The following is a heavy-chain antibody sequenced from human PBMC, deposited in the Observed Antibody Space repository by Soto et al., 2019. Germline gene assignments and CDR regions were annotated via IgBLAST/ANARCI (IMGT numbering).Heavy chain of an antibody. CDR3: ARGGVRGVIVYYYGMDV. CDR1: GFTFSSYD. V-gene: IGHV3-13*01. D-gene: IGHD3-10*01. J-gene: IGHJ6*02. CDR2: IGTAGDT. Sequence: HPGGSLRLSCAASGFTFSSYDMHWVRQATGKGLEWVSAIGTAGDTYYPGSVKGRFTISRENAKNSLYLQMNSLRAGDTAVYYCARGGVRGVIVYYYGMDVWGQGTTVTVSS.